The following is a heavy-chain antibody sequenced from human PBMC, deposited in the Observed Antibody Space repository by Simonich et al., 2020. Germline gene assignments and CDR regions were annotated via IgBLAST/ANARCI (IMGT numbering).Heavy chain of an antibody. CDR2: IYHSGST. D-gene: IGHD6-13*01. CDR3: ARVGYSNYYYYGMDV. J-gene: IGHJ6*02. Sequence: QVQLQESGPGLVKPSETLSLTCAVSGYSISSGYYWGRIRQPPGKGLVWIGGIYHSGSTYSTPAHKSRVTISVDTSKNQFSQKLSSVTAADTAVYYCARVGYSNYYYYGMDVWGQGTTVTVSS. V-gene: IGHV4-38-2*01. CDR1: GYSISSGYY.